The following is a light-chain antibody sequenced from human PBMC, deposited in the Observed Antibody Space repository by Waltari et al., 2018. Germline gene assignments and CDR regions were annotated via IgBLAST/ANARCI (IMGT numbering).Light chain of an antibody. CDR1: QSVLYSSDNKNY. CDR3: QRYYSTPPA. CDR2: WAS. J-gene: IGKJ3*01. V-gene: IGKV4-1*01. Sequence: DIVMTQSPDSLAVSLGERATINCKSSQSVLYSSDNKNYLAWYQQTPGQPPKLLIYWASTRESGVPDRFSGSGSGTDFTLTLSGLQAEDVAVYYGQRYYSTPPAFGPGTKVDIK.